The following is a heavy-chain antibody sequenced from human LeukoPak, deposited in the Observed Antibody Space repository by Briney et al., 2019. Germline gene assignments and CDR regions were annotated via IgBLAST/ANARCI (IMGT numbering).Heavy chain of an antibody. J-gene: IGHJ3*02. V-gene: IGHV4-59*01. CDR3: ARDLRTVAANSHDAFDI. Sequence: SETLSLTCTVSGGSISSYYWSWIRQPPGKGLEWIGYIYYSGSTSYNPSLRSRVTISIDISKNQFFLKLSSVTAADTAVYYCARDLRTVAANSHDAFDIWGQGTMVTVSS. CDR1: GGSISSYY. D-gene: IGHD6-19*01. CDR2: IYYSGST.